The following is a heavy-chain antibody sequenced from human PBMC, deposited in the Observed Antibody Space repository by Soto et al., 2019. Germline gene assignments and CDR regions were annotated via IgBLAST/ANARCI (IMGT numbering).Heavy chain of an antibody. CDR1: GFTFSNYG. Sequence: QVQLVESGGGVVQPGRSLRLSCAASGFTFSNYGMHWVRQAPGKGLEWVAVIWYDGSYKYYADSVKGRFTIPRDNSRTTLHLQMNSLRAEDTAVYYCAKDEGRYTYGLRDCWGQGTLVTVSS. J-gene: IGHJ4*02. D-gene: IGHD5-18*01. V-gene: IGHV3-33*06. CDR3: AKDEGRYTYGLRDC. CDR2: IWYDGSYK.